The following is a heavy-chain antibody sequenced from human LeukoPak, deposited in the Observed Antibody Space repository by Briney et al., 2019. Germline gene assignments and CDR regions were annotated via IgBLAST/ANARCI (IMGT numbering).Heavy chain of an antibody. V-gene: IGHV4-39*01. CDR3: AEVTVADY. D-gene: IGHD5-18*01. Sequence: SETLSLTCTVSGGSISSTGYCWGWIRQPPGKGLEWIGSISYSGSTYYNPSLKSRVTISVDTSKNQFSLKLSSVTAADTAVYYCAEVTVADYWGQGTLVTVSS. J-gene: IGHJ4*02. CDR2: ISYSGST. CDR1: GGSISSTGYC.